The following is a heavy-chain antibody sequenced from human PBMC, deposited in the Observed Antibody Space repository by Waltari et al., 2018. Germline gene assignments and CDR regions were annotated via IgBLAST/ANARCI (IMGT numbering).Heavy chain of an antibody. CDR3: ARARIAAHPRDAFDI. J-gene: IGHJ3*02. CDR1: GFTFSSYD. D-gene: IGHD6-6*01. Sequence: EVQLVESGGGLVQPGGSLRLSCAASGFTFSSYDMPWVRQATGKGLEWVSAIGTAGDTYYPGSVKGRFTISRENAKNSLYLQMNSLRAEDTAVYYCARARIAAHPRDAFDIWGQGTMVTVSS. V-gene: IGHV3-13*01. CDR2: IGTAGDT.